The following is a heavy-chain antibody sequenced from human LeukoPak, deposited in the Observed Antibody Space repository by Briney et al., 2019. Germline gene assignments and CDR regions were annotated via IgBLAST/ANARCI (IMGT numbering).Heavy chain of an antibody. V-gene: IGHV5-51*01. Sequence: GESLKISCKGSGYSFTSYWIGWVRQMPGKGLEWMEIIYLSDSDTRYSPSFQGQVTISADKSISTAYLQWSSLKASDTAMYYCARAGYSYGYQTFDYWGQGTLVTVSS. CDR1: GYSFTSYW. CDR3: ARAGYSYGYQTFDY. CDR2: IYLSDSDT. J-gene: IGHJ4*02. D-gene: IGHD5-18*01.